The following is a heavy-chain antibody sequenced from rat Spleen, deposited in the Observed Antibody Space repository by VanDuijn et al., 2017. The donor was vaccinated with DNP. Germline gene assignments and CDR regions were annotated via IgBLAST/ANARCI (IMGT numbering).Heavy chain of an antibody. Sequence: EVQLVASGGGLVEPGRSLKLSCAASGFTFSDYYMAWVRQAPRKGLEWVASISYDGVSIHYRDSVKGRFTISRDNAKSSLYLQMDSLRSEDTAIYYCVTRGTGNDNWFAYWGQGTLVTVSS. V-gene: IGHV5-20*01. D-gene: IGHD5-1*01. CDR3: VTRGTGNDNWFAY. J-gene: IGHJ3*01. CDR2: ISYDGVSI. CDR1: GFTFSDYY.